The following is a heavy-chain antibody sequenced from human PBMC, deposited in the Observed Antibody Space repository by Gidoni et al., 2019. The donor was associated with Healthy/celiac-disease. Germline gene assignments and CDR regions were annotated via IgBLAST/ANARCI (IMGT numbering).Heavy chain of an antibody. CDR1: GYTFTSYY. Sequence: QVQLVQSGAEVKKPGASVKVSCKASGYTFTSYYMHGVRQAHGQGLEWMGIINPSGGSTSYAQKFQGRVTMTRDTSTSTVYMELSSLRSEDTAVYYCARDFWAAAGTRVMVYTYYYYYGMDVWGQGTTVTVSS. D-gene: IGHD6-13*01. CDR3: ARDFWAAAGTRVMVYTYYYYYGMDV. CDR2: INPSGGST. J-gene: IGHJ6*02. V-gene: IGHV1-46*01.